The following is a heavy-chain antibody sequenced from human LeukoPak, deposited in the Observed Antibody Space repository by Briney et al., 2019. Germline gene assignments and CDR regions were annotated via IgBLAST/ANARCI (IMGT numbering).Heavy chain of an antibody. CDR3: ACLTTADAFDI. Sequence: SETLSLTCIVSGGPISVDYWNWIRQAPGKGLEWIGYIYDSGSTNYNPSLKSRVTISVDTSKNQFSLKLSSVTAADTAVYYCACLTTADAFDIWGQGTMVTVSS. CDR1: GGPISVDY. CDR2: IYDSGST. J-gene: IGHJ3*02. V-gene: IGHV4-59*01. D-gene: IGHD3-22*01.